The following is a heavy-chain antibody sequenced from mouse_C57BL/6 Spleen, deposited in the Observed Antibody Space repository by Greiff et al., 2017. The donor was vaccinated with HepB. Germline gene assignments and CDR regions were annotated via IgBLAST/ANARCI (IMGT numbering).Heavy chain of an antibody. CDR1: GYTFTSYW. V-gene: IGHV1-50*01. CDR3: GRRRQRRRPFDY. CDR2: IDPSDSYT. Sequence: QVQLQQPGAELVKPGASVKLSCKASGYTFTSYWMQWVKQRPGQGLEWIGEIDPSDSYTNYNQKFKGKATLTVDTSSSTAYMQLSSLTSEDSAVYYYGRRRQRRRPFDYWGQGTTLTVSS. J-gene: IGHJ2*01. D-gene: IGHD3-2*02.